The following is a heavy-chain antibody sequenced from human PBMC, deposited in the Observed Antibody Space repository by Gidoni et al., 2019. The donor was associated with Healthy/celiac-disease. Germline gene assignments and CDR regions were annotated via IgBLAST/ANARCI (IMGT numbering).Heavy chain of an antibody. J-gene: IGHJ4*02. CDR2: IIPILGIA. Sequence: QVQLVQSGAEVKKPGSSVKVSCKASGVTFSSYAISWVRHAPGQGLEWMGGIIPILGIANYAQKFQGRVTITADKSTSTAYMELSSLRSEDTAVYYCARGYYGSGSYYIGGFDYWGQGTLVTVSS. V-gene: IGHV1-69*10. D-gene: IGHD3-10*01. CDR1: GVTFSSYA. CDR3: ARGYYGSGSYYIGGFDY.